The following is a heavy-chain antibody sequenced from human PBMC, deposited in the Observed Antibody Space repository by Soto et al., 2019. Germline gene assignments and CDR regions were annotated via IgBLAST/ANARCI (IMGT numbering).Heavy chain of an antibody. CDR1: GFTVSSNY. J-gene: IGHJ4*02. Sequence: PGGSLRLSCAASGFTVSSNYMSWVRQAPGKGLEWVSVIYSGGSTYYADSVKGRFTISRDNSKNTLYLQMNSLRAEDTAVYYCARDIDMTTVRMEDYWGQGTLVTVSS. CDR3: ARDIDMTTVRMEDY. V-gene: IGHV3-66*01. CDR2: IYSGGST. D-gene: IGHD4-4*01.